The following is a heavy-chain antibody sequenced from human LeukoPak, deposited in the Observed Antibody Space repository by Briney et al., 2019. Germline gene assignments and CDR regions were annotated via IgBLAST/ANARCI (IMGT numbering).Heavy chain of an antibody. J-gene: IGHJ6*02. V-gene: IGHV3-48*01. CDR1: GFAFSTYS. CDR2: ISTSSSTI. CDR3: ATDRYCGSASCQYYYYSGLDV. D-gene: IGHD2-2*01. Sequence: GGSPRLSCAASGFAFSTYSMNWVRQAPGKGLEWVSYISTSSSTIYYADSVKGRFTISRDNAKNSLYLQMNSLRAEDTAVYFCATDRYCGSASCQYYYYSGLDVWGQGTTVTVSS.